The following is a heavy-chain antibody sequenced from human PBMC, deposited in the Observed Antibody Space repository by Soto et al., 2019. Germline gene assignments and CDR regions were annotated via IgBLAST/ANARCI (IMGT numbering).Heavy chain of an antibody. CDR3: ARASGLSIYNWFDP. V-gene: IGHV4-59*01. D-gene: IGHD3-10*01. J-gene: IGHJ5*02. Sequence: PSETLSLTCSISNGSIGGFYWNWIRQSPEKGLEWIGQIYFSGSTIYSPSFQSRVTLSVDSSKSQVALRLTSVPAADTAVYFCARASGLSIYNWFDPWGQGMLVTVSS. CDR2: IYFSGST. CDR1: NGSIGGFY.